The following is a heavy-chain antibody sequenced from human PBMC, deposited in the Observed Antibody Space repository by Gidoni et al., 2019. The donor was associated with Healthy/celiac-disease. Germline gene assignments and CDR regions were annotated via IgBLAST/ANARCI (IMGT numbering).Heavy chain of an antibody. J-gene: IGHJ2*01. CDR3: ARGGPFGYSGYDPNWYFDL. CDR1: GFTFSSYS. Sequence: EVQLVESGGGLVKPGGSLRLSCAASGFTFSSYSMNWVRQAPGKGLEWVSSISSSSSYIYYADSVKGRFTISRDNAKNALYLQMNSLRAEDTAVYYCARGGPFGYSGYDPNWYFDLWGRGTLVTVSS. V-gene: IGHV3-21*01. CDR2: ISSSSSYI. D-gene: IGHD5-12*01.